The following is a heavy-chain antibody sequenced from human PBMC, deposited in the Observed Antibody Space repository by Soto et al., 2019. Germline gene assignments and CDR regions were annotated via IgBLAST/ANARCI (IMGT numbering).Heavy chain of an antibody. V-gene: IGHV3-23*01. J-gene: IGHJ3*02. D-gene: IGHD3-9*01. CDR3: VKRSGQSHDWGTFDI. Sequence: EVQLLESGGGLVQPGGSLRVSCAASGFTFRSYAMCWVRQAPRKGLEWLSCLGGSGDSTYYADSVQGRFTISRDNSKNTVDLQMNSLRDEDTAVYYCVKRSGQSHDWGTFDIWGQGAMVTVSS. CDR1: GFTFRSYA. CDR2: LGGSGDST.